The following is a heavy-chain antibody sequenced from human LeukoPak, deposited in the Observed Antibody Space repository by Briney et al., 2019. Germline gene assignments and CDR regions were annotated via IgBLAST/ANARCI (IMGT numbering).Heavy chain of an antibody. Sequence: PSETLSLTCAVYGGSFSGYYWSWIRQPPGKGLEWIGEINHSGSTNYNPSLKSRVTISVDTSKNQFSLKLSSVTAADTAVYYCARYYYGSGSYYNVAWFDPWGPGTLVTVSS. D-gene: IGHD3-10*01. J-gene: IGHJ5*02. V-gene: IGHV4-34*01. CDR3: ARYYYGSGSYYNVAWFDP. CDR1: GGSFSGYY. CDR2: INHSGST.